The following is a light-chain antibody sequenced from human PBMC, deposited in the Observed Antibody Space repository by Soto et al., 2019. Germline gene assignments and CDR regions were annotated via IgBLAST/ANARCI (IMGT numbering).Light chain of an antibody. CDR2: GAS. CDR3: QQYNKRPPWT. J-gene: IGKJ1*01. CDR1: QSVTDK. V-gene: IGKV3-15*01. Sequence: EIVMTQSPATLSVSPGERATLSCRASQSVTDKLAWYQQKPGQAPRLLIYGASTRATAIPARFSGSGSGTEFTLTISSLQSEDFAVYYCQQYNKRPPWTFGQGTKVEIK.